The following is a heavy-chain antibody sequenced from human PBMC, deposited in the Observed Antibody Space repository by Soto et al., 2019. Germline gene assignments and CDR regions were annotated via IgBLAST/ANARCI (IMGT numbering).Heavy chain of an antibody. Sequence: SETLSLTCTVSGGSISSYYWSWIRQPPGKGLEWIGYIYYSGSTNCNPSLKSRVTISVDTSKNQFSLKLSSVTAADTAVYYCARDGYGDYYGSGSYYKPFDYWGQGTLVTVS. CDR3: ARDGYGDYYGSGSYYKPFDY. CDR2: IYYSGST. J-gene: IGHJ4*02. D-gene: IGHD3-10*01. CDR1: GGSISSYY. V-gene: IGHV4-59*01.